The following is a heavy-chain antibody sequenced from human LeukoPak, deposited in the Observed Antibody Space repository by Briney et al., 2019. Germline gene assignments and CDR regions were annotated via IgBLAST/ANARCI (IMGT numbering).Heavy chain of an antibody. Sequence: TSETLSLTCAVYGGSFSGYYWSWIRQPPGKGLEWIGEINHSGSTNYNPSLKSRVTISVDTSKNQFSLKLSSVTAADTAVYYCARAYMGAFDIWGQGTMVTVSS. CDR3: ARAYMGAFDI. CDR1: GGSFSGYY. CDR2: INHSGST. D-gene: IGHD2-2*02. V-gene: IGHV4-34*01. J-gene: IGHJ3*02.